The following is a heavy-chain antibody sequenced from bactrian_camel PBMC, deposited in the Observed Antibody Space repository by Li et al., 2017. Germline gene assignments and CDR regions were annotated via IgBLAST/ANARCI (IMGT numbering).Heavy chain of an antibody. CDR1: GYKWDNYC. Sequence: VQLVESGGGSVQAGGALKLSCVVSGYKWDNYCLSWFRQGPGKGLEWVSSSSSGALSLVYADSVKGRFTIARDNAKNTVYLQMNSLKTEDSGVYYCATLSPWVGYHKYWGQGTQVTV. CDR2: SSSGALSL. J-gene: IGHJ4*01. V-gene: IGHV3S36*01. CDR3: ATLSPWVGYHKY. D-gene: IGHD5*01.